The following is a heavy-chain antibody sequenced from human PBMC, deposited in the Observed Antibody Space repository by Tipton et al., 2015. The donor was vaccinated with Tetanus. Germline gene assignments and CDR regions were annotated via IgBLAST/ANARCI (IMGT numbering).Heavy chain of an antibody. CDR1: GFTFSAYG. V-gene: IGHV3-20*04. J-gene: IGHJ4*02. D-gene: IGHD1-20*01. Sequence: SLRLSCAASGFTFSAYGMSWVRQAPGRGLEWVAGITLSGGSSWYADSVKGRFTISRDNAKSSVFLQMNSLRDEDTAVYYCATGVTFDYWGQGALVTVSS. CDR3: ATGVTFDY. CDR2: ITLSGGSS.